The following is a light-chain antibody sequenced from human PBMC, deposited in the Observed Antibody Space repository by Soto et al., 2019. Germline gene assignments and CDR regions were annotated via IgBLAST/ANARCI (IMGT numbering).Light chain of an antibody. V-gene: IGLV2-14*01. Sequence: QSVLSQPASVSGSPGQSITISCTGTSNDVGYYNYVSWYQQHPGQAPKLMISEVTTRPSGVSDRFSGSKSGNTASLTISRLQAEDEAHYYCSSYTTAYTQVFGGGTQLTVL. CDR1: SNDVGYYNY. CDR3: SSYTTAYTQV. J-gene: IGLJ3*02. CDR2: EVT.